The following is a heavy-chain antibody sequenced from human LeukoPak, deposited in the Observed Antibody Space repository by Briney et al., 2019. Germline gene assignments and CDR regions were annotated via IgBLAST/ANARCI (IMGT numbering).Heavy chain of an antibody. J-gene: IGHJ6*02. D-gene: IGHD2-15*01. Sequence: GGSLRLSCAASGFTFSSYAMSWVRQAPGKGLEWVSTINGTGVSTFYTDSVKGRLTISRDNSKNTLYLQMNSLRAEDTAVYYCANTATPYYYGMDVWGQGTTVTVSS. V-gene: IGHV3-23*01. CDR2: INGTGVST. CDR1: GFTFSSYA. CDR3: ANTATPYYYGMDV.